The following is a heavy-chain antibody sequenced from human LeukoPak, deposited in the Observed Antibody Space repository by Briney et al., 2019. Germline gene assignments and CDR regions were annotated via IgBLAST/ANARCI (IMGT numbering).Heavy chain of an antibody. D-gene: IGHD3-22*01. CDR3: ARDDYDSSGYTY. CDR1: GGSISSGSYY. J-gene: IGHJ4*02. Sequence: SETLSLTCTVSGGSISSGSYYWSWIRQPAGKGLEWIGRIYTSGSTNYNPSLKSRVIISVDTSKNQFSLKLSSVTAADTAVYYCARDDYDSSGYTYWGQGTLVTVSS. CDR2: IYTSGST. V-gene: IGHV4-61*02.